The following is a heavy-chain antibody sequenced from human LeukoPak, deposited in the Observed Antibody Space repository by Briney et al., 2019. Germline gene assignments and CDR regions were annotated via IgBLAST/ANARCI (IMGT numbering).Heavy chain of an antibody. Sequence: PGGSLRLSCAASGFTFSNYWMTWVRRAPGKGLEWVSSISSSSNYIYYADSVKGRFTISRDNAKNSLYLHMNSLRAEDTAVYYCARDGPWDYWGQGTLVTVSS. CDR2: ISSSSNYI. V-gene: IGHV3-21*01. J-gene: IGHJ4*02. CDR1: GFTFSNYW. CDR3: ARDGPWDY.